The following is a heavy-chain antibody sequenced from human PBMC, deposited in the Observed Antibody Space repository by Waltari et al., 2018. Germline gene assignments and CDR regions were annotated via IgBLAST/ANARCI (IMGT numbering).Heavy chain of an antibody. V-gene: IGHV3-53*02. D-gene: IGHD6-13*01. CDR1: GFTVSSIY. Sequence: EVQLVETGGGLIQPGGSLRLSCAASGFTVSSIYMSWVRQAPGKGLEWVSVIYSGGSTYYADSVKGRYTISRDNSKNTLYLQMNSLRAEDTAVYYCARDGGYSSSWYPQTVWYFDLWGRGTLVTVSS. CDR3: ARDGGYSSSWYPQTVWYFDL. CDR2: IYSGGST. J-gene: IGHJ2*01.